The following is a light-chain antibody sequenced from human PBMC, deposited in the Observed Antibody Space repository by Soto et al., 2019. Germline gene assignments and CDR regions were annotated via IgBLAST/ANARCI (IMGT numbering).Light chain of an antibody. Sequence: QSVLTQPASVSGSPGQSITISCTGTSSDIGFYNYVSWYQQHPGKAPRLMIYEVINRPSGVSNRFSGSKFGNTASLTISGLQTEDEGDYYCSSYISDSTRVFGTGTKVTV. CDR1: SSDIGFYNY. J-gene: IGLJ1*01. CDR2: EVI. CDR3: SSYISDSTRV. V-gene: IGLV2-14*01.